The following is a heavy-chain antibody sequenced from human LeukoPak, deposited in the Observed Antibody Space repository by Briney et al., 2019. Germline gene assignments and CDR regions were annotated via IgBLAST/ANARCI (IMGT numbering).Heavy chain of an antibody. V-gene: IGHV3-23*01. D-gene: IGHD1-26*01. CDR3: AKQVGVDINCFDS. J-gene: IGHJ5*01. CDR2: ISGSGRTT. Sequence: GGSLRLSCAASGFTFSSNAVTWVRQAPGKGLEWVSIISGSGRTTFYADSVKGRFTISRDNSKNTVYLQMNSLRAEDTAVYYCAKQVGVDINCFDSWGQGTLVTVSS. CDR1: GFTFSSNA.